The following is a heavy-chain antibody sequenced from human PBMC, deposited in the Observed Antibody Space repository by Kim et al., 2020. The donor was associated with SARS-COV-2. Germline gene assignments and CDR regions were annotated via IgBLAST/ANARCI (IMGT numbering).Heavy chain of an antibody. Sequence: ASVKVSCKASGYTFTSYGISWVRQAPGQGLEWMGWISAYNGNTNYAQKLQGRVTMTTDTSTSTAYMELRSLRSDDTAVYYCARDQPKYSSSLIDYWGQGTLVTVSS. D-gene: IGHD6-13*01. V-gene: IGHV1-18*01. J-gene: IGHJ4*02. CDR3: ARDQPKYSSSLIDY. CDR1: GYTFTSYG. CDR2: ISAYNGNT.